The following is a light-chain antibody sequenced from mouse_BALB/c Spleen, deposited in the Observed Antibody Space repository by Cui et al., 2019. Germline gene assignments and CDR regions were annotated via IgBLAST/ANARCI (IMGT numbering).Light chain of an antibody. CDR1: TDLDDD. J-gene: IGKJ2*01. Sequence: ETTVIQSPAALSMAIGEKVTIRCITSTDLDDDMNWYQQKPGEPPKLLISEGNTLRPGVPSRFSSSGYGTDFVFTIENMLSEDVADYYCLQSDNLPYTFGGGTKLEIK. CDR3: LQSDNLPYT. V-gene: IGKV17-121*01. CDR2: EGN.